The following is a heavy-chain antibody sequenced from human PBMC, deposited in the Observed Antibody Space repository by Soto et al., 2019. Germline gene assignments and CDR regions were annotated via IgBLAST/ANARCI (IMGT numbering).Heavy chain of an antibody. J-gene: IGHJ4*02. V-gene: IGHV3-15*01. Sequence: EVQLVESGGGLVQPGGSFRFSWAASELTSSTACINGARKAQGKGRGGLGRIKKRADGGTADHATPVKGRFTISRDDSKNTLYLQMNSLKTEDTAVYYCTTVNPYISDSRGHCYWGQGTLVTVSS. CDR1: ELTSSTAC. D-gene: IGHD3-22*01. CDR3: TTVNPYISDSRGHCY. CDR2: IKKRADGGTA.